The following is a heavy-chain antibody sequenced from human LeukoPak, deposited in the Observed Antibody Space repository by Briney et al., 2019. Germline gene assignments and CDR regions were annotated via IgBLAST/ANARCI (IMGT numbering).Heavy chain of an antibody. Sequence: SETLSLTCTVSGDSISSYYWSWLRQPAGKGLEWIGRIYTSGSTNYNPSLKSRVTMSVDTSKNQFSLKLSSVTAADTAIYYCARIVTTPYSYYYYMDVWGKGTTVTVSS. CDR3: ARIVTTPYSYYYYMDV. CDR1: GDSISSYY. D-gene: IGHD4-11*01. CDR2: IYTSGST. V-gene: IGHV4-4*07. J-gene: IGHJ6*03.